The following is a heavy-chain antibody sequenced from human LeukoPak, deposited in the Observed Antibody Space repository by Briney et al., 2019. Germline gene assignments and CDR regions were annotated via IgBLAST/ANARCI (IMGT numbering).Heavy chain of an antibody. CDR3: ARVSWFPGTSYYYMDV. Sequence: SETLSLTCAVSGDSISNSNWWSWVRQPPGKGLEWIGYIFHTGSTNYNPSLKSRVTISVDTSKNQFSLKLSSVTAADTAVYFCARVSWFPGTSYYYMDVWGKGTTVTVSS. J-gene: IGHJ6*03. D-gene: IGHD1-1*01. CDR1: GDSISNSNW. CDR2: IFHTGST. V-gene: IGHV4-4*02.